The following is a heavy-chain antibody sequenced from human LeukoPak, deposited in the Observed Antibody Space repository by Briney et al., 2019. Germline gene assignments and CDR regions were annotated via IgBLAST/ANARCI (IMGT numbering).Heavy chain of an antibody. D-gene: IGHD3-22*01. CDR1: GGSFSGYY. V-gene: IGHV4-34*01. CDR2: INHSGST. CDR3: ARANYYDSSGVRY. J-gene: IGHJ4*02. Sequence: PSETLSLTCAVYGGSFSGYYWSWIRQPPGQGLEWIGEINHSGSTNYNPSLKGRVTISVDTSKNQFSLKLSSVTAADTAVYYCARANYYDSSGVRYWGQGTLVTVSS.